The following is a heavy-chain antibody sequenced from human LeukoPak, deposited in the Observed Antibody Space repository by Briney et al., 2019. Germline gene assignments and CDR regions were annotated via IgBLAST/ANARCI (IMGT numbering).Heavy chain of an antibody. Sequence: SETLSLTCAVYGGSFSGYYWSWIRQPPGKGLEWIGEINHSGSTNYNPSLNSRVTISVDTSKNQFSLKLSSVTAADTAVYYCARQGWAFYFDYWGQGTLVTVSS. CDR1: GGSFSGYY. CDR3: ARQGWAFYFDY. J-gene: IGHJ4*02. V-gene: IGHV4-34*01. CDR2: INHSGST. D-gene: IGHD3-16*01.